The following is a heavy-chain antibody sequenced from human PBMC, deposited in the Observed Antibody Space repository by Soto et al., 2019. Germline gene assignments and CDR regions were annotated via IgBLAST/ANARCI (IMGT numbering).Heavy chain of an antibody. CDR3: ARPLQLAVSGFDP. D-gene: IGHD3-3*02. J-gene: IGHJ5*02. CDR2: IHYPANS. Sequence: PSEKVFLHCAVSDDSISSSSYYWAWICHPPGKGLEGIGSIHYPANSYYCPYLKSRITISVDTSKNQISLRLSSVTAADTAVYYCARPLQLAVSGFDPWGQGTLVTVSS. V-gene: IGHV4-39*01. CDR1: DDSISSSSYY.